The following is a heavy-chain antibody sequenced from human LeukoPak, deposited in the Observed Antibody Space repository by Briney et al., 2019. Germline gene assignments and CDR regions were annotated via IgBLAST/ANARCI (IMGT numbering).Heavy chain of an antibody. D-gene: IGHD2-21*02. CDR2: ISAYNGYT. Sequence: AASVKVSCKASGYTFTNYGINWVRQAPGQGLEWMAWISAYNGYTKYAEKLQGRVTMTTDTSTRTAYMELRSLRSDDTAVYYCARDGDLPSYEYYYYMDVWGKGTTVTVSS. CDR1: GYTFTNYG. V-gene: IGHV1-18*01. J-gene: IGHJ6*03. CDR3: ARDGDLPSYEYYYYMDV.